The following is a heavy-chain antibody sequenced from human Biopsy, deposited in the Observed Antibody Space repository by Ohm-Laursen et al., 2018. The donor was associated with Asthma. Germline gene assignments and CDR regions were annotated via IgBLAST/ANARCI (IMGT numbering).Heavy chain of an antibody. V-gene: IGHV3-30-3*01. CDR2: ISYDGSNK. D-gene: IGHD3-16*02. CDR3: ARDLHPTNHLGELSEGFDY. CDR1: RFTYE. J-gene: IGHJ4*02. Sequence: SLRLSCAALRFTYEMHWVRQAPGKGLEWVAVISYDGSNKYYADSVKGRFTISRDNSKNTLYLQMNSLRAEDTAVYYCARDLHPTNHLGELSEGFDYWGRGTLVTVSS.